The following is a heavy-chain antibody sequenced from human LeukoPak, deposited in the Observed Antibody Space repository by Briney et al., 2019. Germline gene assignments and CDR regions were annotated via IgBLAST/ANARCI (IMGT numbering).Heavy chain of an antibody. D-gene: IGHD3-22*01. V-gene: IGHV1-46*01. Sequence: ASVKVSCKASGYTFTSYYMHWVRQAPGQGLEWMGIINPSGGSTSYAQKFQGRVTMTRDMSTSTVYMELSSLRSEDTAVYYCATGLTRGYYDDYWGQGTLVTVSS. CDR3: ATGLTRGYYDDY. CDR1: GYTFTSYY. J-gene: IGHJ4*02. CDR2: INPSGGST.